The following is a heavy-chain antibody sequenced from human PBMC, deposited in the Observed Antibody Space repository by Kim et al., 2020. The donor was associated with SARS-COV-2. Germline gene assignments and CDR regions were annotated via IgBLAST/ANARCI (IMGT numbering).Heavy chain of an antibody. V-gene: IGHV3-48*03. Sequence: ADSVKGRFTISRDNSKNSLYLQMNSLRAEDTAVYYCAGNYGYDPFGALDIWGQGTMVTVSS. D-gene: IGHD5-18*01. CDR3: AGNYGYDPFGALDI. J-gene: IGHJ3*02.